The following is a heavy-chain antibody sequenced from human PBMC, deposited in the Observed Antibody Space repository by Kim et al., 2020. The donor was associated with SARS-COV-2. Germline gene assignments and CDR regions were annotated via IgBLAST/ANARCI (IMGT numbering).Heavy chain of an antibody. D-gene: IGHD5-12*01. CDR3: ARDEWLGVRRTDY. CDR2: INQSGST. Sequence: SETLSLTCAVYGGSFNFYYWGWIRQAPGKGLEWIGEINQSGSTTYNPSLKSRVTMSVDTSKKQFSLKLSSVTAADTAIYYCARDEWLGVRRTDYWGQGTLVTVSS. J-gene: IGHJ4*02. CDR1: GGSFNFYY. V-gene: IGHV4-34*01.